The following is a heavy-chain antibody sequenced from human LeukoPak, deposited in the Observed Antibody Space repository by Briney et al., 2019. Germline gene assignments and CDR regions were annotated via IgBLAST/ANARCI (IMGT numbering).Heavy chain of an antibody. V-gene: IGHV3-53*01. J-gene: IGHJ4*02. CDR2: IYSDGST. CDR1: GFSVSTNY. CDR3: ARATLDN. Sequence: GGSLRLSWAASGFSVSTNYISWVRQAPGKGLEWVSVIYSDGSTKYADSVKARFTIARDNSKNTVYLQMNSLRVEDTAVYYCARATLDNWGQGTLVTVSS.